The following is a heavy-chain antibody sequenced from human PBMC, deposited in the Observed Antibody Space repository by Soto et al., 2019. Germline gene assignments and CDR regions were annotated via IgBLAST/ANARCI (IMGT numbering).Heavy chain of an antibody. D-gene: IGHD3-16*01. V-gene: IGHV1-18*01. CDR1: GYTFIRYG. J-gene: IGHJ6*02. CDR2: ISPYNDYT. CDR3: ARGGYYDNSWGKLSHYGLDV. Sequence: QVXLAXXXXEVKXPGXSVRVXXKAAGYTFIRYGIAWVRXXPGQGLEWMGWISPYNDYTVYAQKFQGRVSMTADTSTRTVYMNLRGLKSDDTAVYYCARGGYYDNSWGKLSHYGLDVWGQGTSVSVSS.